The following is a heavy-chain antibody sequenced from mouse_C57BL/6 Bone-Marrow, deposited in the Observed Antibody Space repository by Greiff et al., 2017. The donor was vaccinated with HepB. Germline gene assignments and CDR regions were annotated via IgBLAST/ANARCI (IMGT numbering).Heavy chain of an antibody. D-gene: IGHD2-3*01. V-gene: IGHV5-6*02. J-gene: IGHJ4*01. CDR2: ISSGGSYT. CDR3: ARQNVGYYVGLYAMDY. Sequence: DVMLVESGGDLVKPGGSLKLSCAASGFTFSSYGMSWVRQTPDKRLEWVATISSGGSYTYYPDSVKGRFTISRDNAKNTLYLQMSSLKSEDTAMYYCARQNVGYYVGLYAMDYWGQGTSVTVSS. CDR1: GFTFSSYG.